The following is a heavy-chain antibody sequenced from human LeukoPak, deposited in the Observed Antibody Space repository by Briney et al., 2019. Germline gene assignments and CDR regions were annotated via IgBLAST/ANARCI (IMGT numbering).Heavy chain of an antibody. V-gene: IGHV4-39*01. J-gene: IGHJ4*02. D-gene: IGHD5-24*01. Sequence: SETLSLTCTVSGGSISSSSYYWGWIRQPPGKGLEWIGSIYYSGSTYYKPSLKSRVTISVDTSKNQFTLKLSSVTAADTAVYYCARLARDVYNIIAYFFDQWGQGTLVTVSS. CDR2: IYYSGST. CDR3: ARLARDVYNIIAYFFDQ. CDR1: GGSISSSSYY.